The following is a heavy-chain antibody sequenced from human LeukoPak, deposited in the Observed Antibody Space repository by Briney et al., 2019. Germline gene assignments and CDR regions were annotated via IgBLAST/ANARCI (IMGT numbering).Heavy chain of an antibody. CDR1: GFTFSSYG. D-gene: IGHD1-26*01. V-gene: IGHV3-30*18. Sequence: GGSLRLSCAASGFTFSSYGMHWVRQAPGKGLEWVAVISYDGSNKYYADSVKGRFTISRDNSKNTLYLQMNSLRAEDTAVYYCAKDGATVHHDAFDIWGQGTRVTVSS. CDR3: AKDGATVHHDAFDI. J-gene: IGHJ3*02. CDR2: ISYDGSNK.